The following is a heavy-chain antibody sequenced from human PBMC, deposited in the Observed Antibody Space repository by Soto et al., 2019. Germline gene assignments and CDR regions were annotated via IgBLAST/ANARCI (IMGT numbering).Heavy chain of an antibody. D-gene: IGHD2-15*01. V-gene: IGHV4-39*01. CDR1: GGSISSSSYY. Sequence: SETLSLTCTVSGGSISSSSYYWGWIRQPPGKGLEWIGSIYYSGNTYYNPSLKSRVTISVETSKNQFSLKLSSVTAADTAVYYCARHVGGYYYYMDVWGKGNTVTVSS. CDR2: IYYSGNT. J-gene: IGHJ6*03. CDR3: ARHVGGYYYYMDV.